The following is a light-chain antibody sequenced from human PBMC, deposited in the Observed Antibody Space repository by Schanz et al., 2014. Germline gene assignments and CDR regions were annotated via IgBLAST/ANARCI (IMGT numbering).Light chain of an antibody. J-gene: IGLJ3*02. Sequence: QSVLTQPPSASGTPGQRATISCSGSTSNIGSHTVSWYQHLPGTAPKLLIYSDNQRPSGVPDRFSGSKSGNTASLTISGLQAEDESDYYCNSFTSSHTHVFGGGTKLTVL. CDR1: TSNIGSHT. V-gene: IGLV1-44*01. CDR2: SDN. CDR3: NSFTSSHTHV.